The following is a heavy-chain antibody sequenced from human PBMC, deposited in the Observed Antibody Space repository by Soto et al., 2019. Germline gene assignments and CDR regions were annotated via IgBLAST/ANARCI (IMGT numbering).Heavy chain of an antibody. CDR1: GGTFGSDA. Sequence: SVKVSCKASGGTFGSDAITWVRQAPGQGLEWVGRIISIFGTTNYAQNLQGRVTISADKSTLTSYMELHSLTSDDTALYYCARDRTDSGYYTNWLDPWGQGTQVTV. CDR3: ARDRTDSGYYTNWLDP. J-gene: IGHJ5*02. D-gene: IGHD3-22*01. CDR2: IISIFGTT. V-gene: IGHV1-69*06.